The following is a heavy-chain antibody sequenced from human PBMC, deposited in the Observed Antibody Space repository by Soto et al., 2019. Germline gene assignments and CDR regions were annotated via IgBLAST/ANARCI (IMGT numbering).Heavy chain of an antibody. CDR1: GGTFSSYA. Sequence: SVKVSCKASGGTFSSYAISWVRQAPGQGLEWMGGIIPIFGTANYAQKFQGRVTITADESTSTAYMELSSLRSEDTAVYYCARAAQPVVTTITYYYYGMDVWGQGTTVTVSS. CDR3: ARAAQPVVTTITYYYYGMDV. CDR2: IIPIFGTA. J-gene: IGHJ6*02. D-gene: IGHD2-21*02. V-gene: IGHV1-69*13.